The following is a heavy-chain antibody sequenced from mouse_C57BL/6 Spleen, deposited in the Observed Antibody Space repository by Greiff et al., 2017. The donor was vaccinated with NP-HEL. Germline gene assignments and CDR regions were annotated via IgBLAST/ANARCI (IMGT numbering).Heavy chain of an antibody. CDR3: ARRRDYYSNYDYFDY. CDR2: IDPANGNT. D-gene: IGHD2-5*01. V-gene: IGHV14-3*01. J-gene: IGHJ2*01. Sequence: VQLKESVAELVRPGASVKLSCTASGFNIKNTYMHWVKQRPEQGLEWIGRIDPANGNTKYAPKFQGKATITADTSSNTAYLQLSSLTSEDTAIYYCARRRDYYSNYDYFDYWGQGTTLTVSS. CDR1: GFNIKNTY.